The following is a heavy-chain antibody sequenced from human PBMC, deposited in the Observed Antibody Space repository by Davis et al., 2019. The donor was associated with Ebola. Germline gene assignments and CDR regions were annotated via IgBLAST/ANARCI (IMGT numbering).Heavy chain of an antibody. Sequence: GGSLRLSCAASGFTFSSYSMNWVRQAPGKGLEWVSYISSSSSTIYYADSVKGRFTISRDNAKNSLYLQMNSLRDEDTAVYYCAKSRIAAAVLQHFDYWGQGTLVTVSS. CDR1: GFTFSSYS. D-gene: IGHD6-13*01. CDR3: AKSRIAAAVLQHFDY. V-gene: IGHV3-48*02. CDR2: ISSSSSTI. J-gene: IGHJ4*02.